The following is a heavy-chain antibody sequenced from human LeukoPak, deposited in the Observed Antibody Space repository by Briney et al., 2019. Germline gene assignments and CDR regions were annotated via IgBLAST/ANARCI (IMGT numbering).Heavy chain of an antibody. J-gene: IGHJ4*02. CDR2: ISDSGGRT. V-gene: IGHV3-23*01. Sequence: GGSLRLSCAVSGITLSNYGMSWVRQAPGRGLEWVAGISDSGGRTNYADSVKGRFTISRDNPKNTLYLQMNSLGAEDTAVYFCAKRGVVIRVILVAFHKEAYYFDSWGQGALVTVSS. D-gene: IGHD3-22*01. CDR3: AKRGVVIRVILVAFHKEAYYFDS. CDR1: GITLSNYG.